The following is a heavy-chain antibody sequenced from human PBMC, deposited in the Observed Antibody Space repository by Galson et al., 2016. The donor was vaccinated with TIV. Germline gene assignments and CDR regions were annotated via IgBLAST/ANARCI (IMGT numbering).Heavy chain of an antibody. J-gene: IGHJ3*02. Sequence: LSLTCTVSGDALSSDNYYWSWVRQPAGKGLEWIGRVYAGGSTIYNPSLMSRLTISVDTSKNQLSLKLTSVTAADTAIYYCAREGAVRGPSNGFDIWGQGTMGTISS. CDR1: GDALSSDNYY. V-gene: IGHV4-61*02. CDR3: AREGAVRGPSNGFDI. D-gene: IGHD3-10*01. CDR2: VYAGGST.